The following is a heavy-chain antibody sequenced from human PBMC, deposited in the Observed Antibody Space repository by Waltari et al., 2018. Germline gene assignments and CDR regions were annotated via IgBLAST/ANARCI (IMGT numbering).Heavy chain of an antibody. J-gene: IGHJ4*02. D-gene: IGHD5-18*01. V-gene: IGHV3-7*01. CDR3: ARVLETSYGYYFDY. CDR2: IKQVGSEK. Sequence: EVQLVESGGGLVQPGGSLRLSCAASGFTFSSYWMSWVRQAPGKGLECLANIKQVGSEKYYVDSLKGRFTISRDNAKNSLYLQMNSLRAEDTAVYYCARVLETSYGYYFDYWGQGTLVTVSS. CDR1: GFTFSSYW.